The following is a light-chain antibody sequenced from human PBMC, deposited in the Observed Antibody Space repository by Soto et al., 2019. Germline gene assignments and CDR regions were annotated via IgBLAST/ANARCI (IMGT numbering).Light chain of an antibody. CDR1: RSDVGGYKY. V-gene: IGLV2-8*01. CDR2: EVN. J-gene: IGLJ2*01. CDR3: SSYAGSNKVV. Sequence: QSALTQPPSASGSPGQSVTISCTGTRSDVGGYKYVSWYQQHPGKAPKVMIYEVNKRPSGVPDRFSGSKSGNTASLTVSGRQAEDEADYYCSSYAGSNKVVFGGGTKLTVL.